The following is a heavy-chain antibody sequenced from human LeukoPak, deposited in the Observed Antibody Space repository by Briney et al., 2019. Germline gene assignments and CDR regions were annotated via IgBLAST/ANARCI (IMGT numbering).Heavy chain of an antibody. J-gene: IGHJ4*02. Sequence: GGSLRLSCAASGFTFSNYGMHWVRQAPGKGLEWVALIWYDGSNKYYTDSVKGRLTISRDNSKDTLFLQMNSLRADDTAVYYCAREGPRGNSQFDYWGQGTLVTVSS. CDR2: IWYDGSNK. V-gene: IGHV3-33*01. CDR3: AREGPRGNSQFDY. CDR1: GFTFSNYG.